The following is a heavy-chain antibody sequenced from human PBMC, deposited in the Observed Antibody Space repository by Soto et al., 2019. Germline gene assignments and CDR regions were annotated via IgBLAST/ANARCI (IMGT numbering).Heavy chain of an antibody. J-gene: IGHJ5*02. CDR1: GFTFSSYD. V-gene: IGHV3-13*04. CDR3: ARASLAWSLDP. CDR2: IGTAGDT. Sequence: GGSLRLSCAASGFTFSSYDMHWVRQATGKGLEWVSAIGTAGDTYYPGSVKGRFTISRENAKNSLYLQMNSPRAGDTAVYYCARASLAWSLDPWGQGTLVTVSS. D-gene: IGHD3-3*01.